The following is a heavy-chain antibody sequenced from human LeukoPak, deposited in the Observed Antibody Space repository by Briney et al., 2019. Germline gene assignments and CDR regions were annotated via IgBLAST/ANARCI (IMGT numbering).Heavy chain of an antibody. Sequence: PGGSLRLSCAASGFTFSTYAMGWVRQAPGKGLEWVAHTNDGGSTTYYADSVGGRFTISRDNSKDTLYVQMDSLRVEDTAVYYCARDWGIQNMYYFDFWGLGTQVTVSS. D-gene: IGHD6-13*01. CDR2: TNDGGSTT. J-gene: IGHJ4*02. V-gene: IGHV3-23*01. CDR3: ARDWGIQNMYYFDF. CDR1: GFTFSTYA.